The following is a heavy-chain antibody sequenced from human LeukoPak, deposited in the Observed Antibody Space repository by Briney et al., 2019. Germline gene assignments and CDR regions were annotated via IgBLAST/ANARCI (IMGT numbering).Heavy chain of an antibody. D-gene: IGHD2-2*01. J-gene: IGHJ4*02. V-gene: IGHV4-4*07. CDR3: ARDMRTSWSGYAIDY. Sequence: SETLSLTCTVSGGSINSYYWSWIRQHAGRGLEWIGRIYTSGSSTYNPSLKSRVTISVDPSTRQFSLEPSSGTAADTAVYYCARDMRTSWSGYAIDYWGQGTLVTVSS. CDR2: IYTSGSS. CDR1: GGSINSYY.